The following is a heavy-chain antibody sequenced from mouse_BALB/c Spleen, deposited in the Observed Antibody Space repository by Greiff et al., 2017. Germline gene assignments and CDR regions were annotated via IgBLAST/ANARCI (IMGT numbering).Heavy chain of an antibody. CDR2: ISDGGSYT. CDR3: ARGVRPHYYAMDY. D-gene: IGHD6-1*01. CDR1: GFTFSDYY. Sequence: EVKVEESGGGLVKPGGSLKLSCAVSGFTFSDYYMYWVRQTPEKRLEWDATISDGGSYTYYPDSVKGRFTISRDNAKNNLFMQMSSMKSEDTAMYSCARGVRPHYYAMDYWGQGTSVTVSS. V-gene: IGHV5-4*02. J-gene: IGHJ4*01.